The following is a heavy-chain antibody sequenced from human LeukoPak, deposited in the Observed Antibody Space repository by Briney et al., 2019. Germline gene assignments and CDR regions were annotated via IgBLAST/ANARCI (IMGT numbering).Heavy chain of an antibody. D-gene: IGHD3-9*01. CDR1: GGSISSYY. Sequence: PSETLSLTCTVSGGSISSYYWSWIRQPPGKGLEWIGYIYYSGSTNYNPSLKSRVTISVDTSKNQFSLKLSSVTAADTAVYYCAGCDILTGGGAFDIWGQGTMVTVSS. CDR2: IYYSGST. CDR3: AGCDILTGGGAFDI. V-gene: IGHV4-59*01. J-gene: IGHJ3*02.